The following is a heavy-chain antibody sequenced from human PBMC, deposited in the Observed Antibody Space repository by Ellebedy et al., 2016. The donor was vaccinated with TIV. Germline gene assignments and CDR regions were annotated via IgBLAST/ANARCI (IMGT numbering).Heavy chain of an antibody. CDR3: ARDIPQRPNPARFDP. D-gene: IGHD1-1*01. J-gene: IGHJ5*02. CDR1: GFTFSSHW. V-gene: IGHV3-74*01. Sequence: GESLKISCTASGFTFSSHWMHWVRQAPGKGLVWVSRISSDGRYTSYADSVKGRFTISRDNAKNTLYLQMNSLRAEDTAVYYCARDIPQRPNPARFDPWGQGTLVTVSS. CDR2: ISSDGRYT.